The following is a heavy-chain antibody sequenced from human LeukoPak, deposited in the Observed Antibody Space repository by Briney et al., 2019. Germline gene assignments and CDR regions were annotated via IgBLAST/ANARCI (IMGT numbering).Heavy chain of an antibody. J-gene: IGHJ6*03. CDR3: ARRVTYSSSWYYYYYMDV. CDR2: IYTSGST. CDR1: GGSFSGYY. D-gene: IGHD6-13*01. Sequence: NPSETLSLTCAVYGGSFSGYYWSWIRQPPGKGLEWIGYIYTSGSTNYNPSLKSRVTISVDTSKNQFSLKLSSVTAADTAVYYCARRVTYSSSWYYYYYMDVWGKGTTVTVSS. V-gene: IGHV4-4*09.